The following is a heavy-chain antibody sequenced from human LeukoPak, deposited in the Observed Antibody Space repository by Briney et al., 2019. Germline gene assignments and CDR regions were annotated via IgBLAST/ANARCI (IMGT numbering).Heavy chain of an antibody. Sequence: SETLSLTCTVSGGSISSYCWSWIRQPAGKGLEWIGRIYSSGNTNYNPSLKSRVTVSVDTSKNQFSMKLSSVTAADTAVYYCARGKVVAGTPGQNSWDYWGQGTLVTVSS. CDR2: IYSSGNT. CDR1: GGSISSYC. V-gene: IGHV4-4*07. D-gene: IGHD6-19*01. J-gene: IGHJ4*02. CDR3: ARGKVVAGTPGQNSWDY.